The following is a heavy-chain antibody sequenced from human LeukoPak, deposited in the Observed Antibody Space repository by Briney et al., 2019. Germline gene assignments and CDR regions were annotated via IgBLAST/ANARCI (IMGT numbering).Heavy chain of an antibody. D-gene: IGHD3/OR15-3a*01. CDR1: GGSISSGTYY. CDR3: AREVWTSANWFDP. J-gene: IGHJ5*02. Sequence: SETLSLTCTVSGGSISSGTYYWTWIRQPAGKGLEWVGRIYTSGTTYYNPPLKSRVTISVDRSKNQFSLILSSVTAADTAVYYCAREVWTSANWFDPWGQGTLVTVSS. V-gene: IGHV4-61*02. CDR2: IYTSGTT.